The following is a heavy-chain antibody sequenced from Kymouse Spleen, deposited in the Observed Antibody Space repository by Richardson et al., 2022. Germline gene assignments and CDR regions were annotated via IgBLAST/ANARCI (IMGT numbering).Heavy chain of an antibody. CDR1: GGSFSGYY. CDR3: ARKYRIAAAGPFFDY. CDR2: INHSGST. J-gene: IGHJ4*02. V-gene: IGHV4-34*01. Sequence: QVQLQQWGAGLLKPSETLSLTCAVYGGSFSGYYWSWIRQPPGKGLEWIGEINHSGSTNYNPSLKSRVTISVDTSKNQFSLKLSSVTAADTAVYYCARKYRIAAAGPFFDYWGQGTLVTVSS. D-gene: IGHD6-13*01.